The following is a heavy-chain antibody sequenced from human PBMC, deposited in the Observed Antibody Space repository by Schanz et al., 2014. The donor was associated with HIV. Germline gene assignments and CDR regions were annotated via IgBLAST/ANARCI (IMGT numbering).Heavy chain of an antibody. J-gene: IGHJ4*02. CDR1: GGSFSNYY. Sequence: QVQIQQWGAGLLKPSETLSLTCAVYGGSFSNYYWSWIRQPPGKGLEWIGDINDSGSTNYNPSLKSRVTMSADTSKNQFSLNLNSVTAADTAVYYCARDSTMDYFDFWGRGTLVTVSS. CDR3: ARDSTMDYFDF. CDR2: INDSGST. D-gene: IGHD6-13*01. V-gene: IGHV4-34*01.